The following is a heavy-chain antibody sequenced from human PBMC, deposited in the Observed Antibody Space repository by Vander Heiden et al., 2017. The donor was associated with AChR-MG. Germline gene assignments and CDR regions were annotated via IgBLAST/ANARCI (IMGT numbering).Heavy chain of an antibody. CDR2: ISWNSGSR. J-gene: IGHJ4*02. V-gene: IGHV3-9*01. D-gene: IGHD3-22*01. CDR1: GFTFDDYA. CDR3: AKGNYYDSSGHFDY. Sequence: EVQLVESGGGLVQPGRSLRLSCAAPGFTFDDYALHRVRHAPGKGLEWVAGISWNSGSRGYADSVKGRFTISRDNPKNSLYLQMNSLRAEDTALYYCAKGNYYDSSGHFDYWGQGTLVTVSS.